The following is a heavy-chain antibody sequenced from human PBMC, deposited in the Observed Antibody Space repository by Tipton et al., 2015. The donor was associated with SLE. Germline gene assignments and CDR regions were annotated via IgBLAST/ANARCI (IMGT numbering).Heavy chain of an antibody. CDR3: ARGMLTWRGVILGVYV. V-gene: IGHV4-4*09. D-gene: IGHD2-21*01. Sequence: TLSLTCTVSGSSVSDYYWIWIRQPPGKGLEWLGYISDGGGTNYNPSLKSRITISVDPAKNQFSLKLTSVTAPDTAVYYCARGMLTWRGVILGVYVWGQETPVNVSS. CDR1: GSSVSDYY. J-gene: IGHJ6*02. CDR2: ISDGGGT.